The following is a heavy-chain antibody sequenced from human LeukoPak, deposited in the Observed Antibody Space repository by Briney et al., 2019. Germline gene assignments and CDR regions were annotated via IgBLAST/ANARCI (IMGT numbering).Heavy chain of an antibody. J-gene: IGHJ6*03. CDR2: ISSSGSTI. CDR1: GFTFSSYE. V-gene: IGHV3-48*03. D-gene: IGHD6-13*01. CDR3: ARVADRSSWHYYYYYMDV. Sequence: PGGSLRLSCAASGFTFSSYEMNWVRQAPGKGLEWVSYISSSGSTIYYADSVKGRFTISRDNAKNSLYLQMNSLRAEDTAVYYCARVADRSSWHYYYYYMDVWGKGTTVTISS.